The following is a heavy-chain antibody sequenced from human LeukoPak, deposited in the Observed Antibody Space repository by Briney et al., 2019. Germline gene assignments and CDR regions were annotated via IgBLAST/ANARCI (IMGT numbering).Heavy chain of an antibody. CDR1: GGSFSGYY. CDR3: ARGGYRTSILGVVIVSPTILSFDY. CDR2: INHSGST. Sequence: PSETLSLTCAVYGGSFSGYYWSWIRQPPGKGLEWIGEINHSGSTNYNPSLKSRVTISVDTSKNQFSLKLSSVTAADTAVYYCARGGYRTSILGVVIVSPTILSFDYWGQGTLVTVSS. D-gene: IGHD3-3*01. V-gene: IGHV4-34*01. J-gene: IGHJ4*02.